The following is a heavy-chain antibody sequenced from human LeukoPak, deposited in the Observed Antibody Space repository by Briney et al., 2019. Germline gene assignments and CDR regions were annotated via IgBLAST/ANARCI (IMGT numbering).Heavy chain of an antibody. Sequence: PGGSLRLSCAASGFTFADYAMHWVRQAPGKGLEWVSGISWNSGSIGYADSVKGRFTISRDNAKNSLYLQMNSLRAEDTALYYCAKVGSGSFLEGFDYWGQGTLVTVSS. D-gene: IGHD1-26*01. V-gene: IGHV3-9*01. CDR3: AKVGSGSFLEGFDY. J-gene: IGHJ4*02. CDR2: ISWNSGSI. CDR1: GFTFADYA.